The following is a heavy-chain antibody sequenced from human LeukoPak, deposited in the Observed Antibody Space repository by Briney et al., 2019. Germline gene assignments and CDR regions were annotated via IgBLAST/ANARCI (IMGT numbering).Heavy chain of an antibody. CDR3: ARSPHILTGENFDY. Sequence: SVKVSCKASGGTFSSYAISWVRQAPGQGLEWMGGIIPIFGTANYAQKFQGRVTITADKSTSTAYMELSRLRSDDTAVYYCARSPHILTGENFDYWGQGTLVTVSS. J-gene: IGHJ4*02. D-gene: IGHD3-9*01. CDR1: GGTFSSYA. CDR2: IIPIFGTA. V-gene: IGHV1-69*06.